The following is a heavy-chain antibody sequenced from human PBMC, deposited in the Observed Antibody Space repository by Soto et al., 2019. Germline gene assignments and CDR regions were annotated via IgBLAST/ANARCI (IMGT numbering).Heavy chain of an antibody. Sequence: GGSLRLSCEASGFTFSDHYMDWVRQAPGKGLEWVGRVRDKPSSYTTEYAASVKGRFTISRDDSKNSLFLQMNSLNTEDTAVYYCARVYSGRYYFDYWGQGTLVTVSS. J-gene: IGHJ4*02. CDR2: VRDKPSSYTT. CDR3: ARVYSGRYYFDY. V-gene: IGHV3-72*01. D-gene: IGHD1-26*01. CDR1: GFTFSDHY.